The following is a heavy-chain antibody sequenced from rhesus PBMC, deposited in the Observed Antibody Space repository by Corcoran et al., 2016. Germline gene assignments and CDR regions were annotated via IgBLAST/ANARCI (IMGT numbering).Heavy chain of an antibody. V-gene: IGHV4S18*01. Sequence: QVQLQESGPGVVKPSETLSLTCAVSGGSLSDSYRWSWTRQPPGQWLEWIGYISVSSGSTHYNPSLKSRVTISTDTSKNQFSLKLSSVTAADTAVYYCARDRATIFGLAHQFDYWGQGVLVTVSS. CDR2: ISVSSGST. D-gene: IGHD3-3*01. J-gene: IGHJ4*01. CDR3: ARDRATIFGLAHQFDY. CDR1: GGSLSDSYR.